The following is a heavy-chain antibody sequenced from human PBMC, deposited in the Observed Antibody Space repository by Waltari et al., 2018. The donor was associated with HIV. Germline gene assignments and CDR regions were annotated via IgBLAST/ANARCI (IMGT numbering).Heavy chain of an antibody. D-gene: IGHD3-22*01. CDR2: IGSSPSHI. J-gene: IGHJ4*02. CDR1: GFTFSSYS. V-gene: IGHV3-21*01. Sequence: EVQLVESGGGLVKPGGSLRLSCAASGFTFSSYSMNWARQAPGKGLEGVSSIGSSPSHIYYADSVKGRFTISRDNAKNSLYLQMNSLRAEDTAVYYCARGYDSSATYPDYWGQGTLVTVSS. CDR3: ARGYDSSATYPDY.